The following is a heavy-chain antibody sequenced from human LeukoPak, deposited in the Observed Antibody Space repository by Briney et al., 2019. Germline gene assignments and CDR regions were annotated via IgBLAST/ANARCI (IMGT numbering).Heavy chain of an antibody. Sequence: SETLPLTYVVSGGSFSGYYWSWIRHPPGHGQEWIGEVNHLGSTIYNLSLKSRLTISVDTSKNHFSLKLASMTAADTAVYYCARGSYDTSGFYYDPWDSWGQGTLVTVSS. CDR2: VNHLGST. V-gene: IGHV4-34*01. J-gene: IGHJ4*02. CDR3: ARGSYDTSGFYYDPWDS. D-gene: IGHD3-22*01. CDR1: GGSFSGYY.